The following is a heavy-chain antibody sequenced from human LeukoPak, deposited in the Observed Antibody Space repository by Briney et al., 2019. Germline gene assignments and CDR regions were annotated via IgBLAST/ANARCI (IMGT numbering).Heavy chain of an antibody. CDR1: GYTFTGYY. Sequence: ASVKVSCKASGYTFTGYYIHWVRQAPGQGLEWMGRINPNIGGTNYAQKFQGRVTMTRDTSISTAYMELSRLRSDDTAVYYCARGTGYYYYMDVWGKGTTVTISS. J-gene: IGHJ6*03. CDR2: INPNIGGT. D-gene: IGHD1-14*01. V-gene: IGHV1-2*02. CDR3: ARGTGYYYYMDV.